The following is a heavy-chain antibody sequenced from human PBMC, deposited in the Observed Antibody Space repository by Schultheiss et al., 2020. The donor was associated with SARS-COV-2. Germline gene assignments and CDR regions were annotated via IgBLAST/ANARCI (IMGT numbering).Heavy chain of an antibody. CDR3: ASLVGATHWFDY. CDR1: GGSISSYY. D-gene: IGHD1-26*01. Sequence: SETLSLTCTVSGGSISSYYWGWIRQPPGKGLEWIGSIYYSGSTYYNPSLKSRVTISVDTSKNQFSLKLSSVTAADTAVYYCASLVGATHWFDYWGQGTLVTVSS. V-gene: IGHV4-39*01. CDR2: IYYSGST. J-gene: IGHJ4*02.